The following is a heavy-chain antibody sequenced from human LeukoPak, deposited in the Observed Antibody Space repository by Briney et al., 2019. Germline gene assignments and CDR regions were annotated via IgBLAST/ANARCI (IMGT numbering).Heavy chain of an antibody. V-gene: IGHV1-24*01. D-gene: IGHD3-22*01. CDR2: FDPEDGET. CDR3: ATGPRDIVVVIIPLFHY. J-gene: IGHJ4*02. CDR1: GYTLTELS. Sequence: ASVKVSCKVSGYTLTELSMHWVRQAPGKGLEWMGGFDPEDGETIYAQKFQGRVTMTEDTSTDTAYMELSSLRSEDTAVYYCATGPRDIVVVIIPLFHYWGQGTLVTVSS.